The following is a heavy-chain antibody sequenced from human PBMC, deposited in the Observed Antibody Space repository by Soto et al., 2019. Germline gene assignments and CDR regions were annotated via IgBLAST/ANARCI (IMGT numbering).Heavy chain of an antibody. D-gene: IGHD2-15*01. CDR3: ARQVAVVTPRGDYGMDV. V-gene: IGHV5-51*01. J-gene: IGHJ6*02. Sequence: GESLKISCKGSGYSFTSYWIGWVRQMPGKGLEWMGIIYPGDSDTRYSPSFQGQVTIAADKSISTAYLQWSSLKASDTAMYYCARQVAVVTPRGDYGMDVWGQGTTVTVSS. CDR2: IYPGDSDT. CDR1: GYSFTSYW.